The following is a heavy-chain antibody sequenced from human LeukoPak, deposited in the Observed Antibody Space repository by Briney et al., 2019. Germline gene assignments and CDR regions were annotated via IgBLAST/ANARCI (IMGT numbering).Heavy chain of an antibody. D-gene: IGHD3-22*01. CDR2: IYYSGST. Sequence: SETLSLTYTVSGGSISSSSYYWGWIRQPPGKGLEWIGSIYYSGSTYYNPSLKSRVTISVDTSKNQFSLKLSSVTAADTAVYYCASQTYYYDSSGSWGQGTLVTVSS. CDR1: GGSISSSSYY. V-gene: IGHV4-39*01. CDR3: ASQTYYYDSSGS. J-gene: IGHJ4*02.